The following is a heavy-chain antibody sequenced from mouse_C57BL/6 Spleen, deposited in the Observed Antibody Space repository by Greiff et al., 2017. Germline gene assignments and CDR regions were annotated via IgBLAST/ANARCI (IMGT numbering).Heavy chain of an antibody. CDR1: GFTFSSYA. V-gene: IGHV5-9-1*02. J-gene: IGHJ2*01. CDR2: ISSGGDYV. D-gene: IGHD2-4*01. Sequence: EVKVVESGEGLVKPGGSLKLSCAASGFTFSSYAMSWVRQTPEKRLEWVAYISSGGDYVYYADTVKGRFTIPRDNARNPLYLQMSSLKSEDTAIYYCTRGDYYDYDGFANWGQGTTLTVSS. CDR3: TRGDYYDYDGFAN.